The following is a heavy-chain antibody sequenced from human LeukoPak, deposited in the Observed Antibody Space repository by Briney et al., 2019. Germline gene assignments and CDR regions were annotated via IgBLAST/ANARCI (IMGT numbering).Heavy chain of an antibody. Sequence: GGSLRLFCAASGFMFSRYSMNWVRQAPGKGLEWVSSISSSSGFIYYADSVKGRFTISRDNAKNSLFLQMTSLRAEDTAVYYCARGSTGTTDLNFDYWGQGTLVTVSS. CDR1: GFMFSRYS. D-gene: IGHD1-1*01. CDR2: ISSSSGFI. CDR3: ARGSTGTTDLNFDY. V-gene: IGHV3-21*01. J-gene: IGHJ4*02.